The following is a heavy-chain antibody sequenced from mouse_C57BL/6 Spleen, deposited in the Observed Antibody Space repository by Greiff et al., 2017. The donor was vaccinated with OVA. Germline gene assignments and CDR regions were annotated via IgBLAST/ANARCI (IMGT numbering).Heavy chain of an antibody. J-gene: IGHJ1*01. V-gene: IGHV5-16*01. D-gene: IGHD1-1*01. CDR1: GFTFSNYY. Sequence: EVKVVEPEGGLVQPGSSMKLSCTASGFTFSNYYMAWVRQVPEKGLEWVANINYDGSSTYYLDTLKSRFILSRDTAKNILYLQMSSLKSEDSATXSFASDYNGSSYGSFDVWCPGTTLTVSS. CDR3: ASDYNGSSYGSFDV. CDR2: INYDGSST.